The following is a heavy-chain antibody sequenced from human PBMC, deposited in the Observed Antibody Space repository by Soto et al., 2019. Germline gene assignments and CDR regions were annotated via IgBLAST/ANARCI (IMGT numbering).Heavy chain of an antibody. J-gene: IGHJ4*02. CDR1: GASISSVGYS. CDR2: IHQTGIT. V-gene: IGHV4-30-2*01. CDR3: VRDRRESNYFES. Sequence: QLQLQESGSRLVKPSQTLSLTCAVSGASISSVGYSWSWIRQPPGKGLEWIGYIHQTGITYYNPSIKSRVTISLDRSNNQFSLNLSSVTAADTAVYFCVRDRRESNYFESWGQGTLVTVSS.